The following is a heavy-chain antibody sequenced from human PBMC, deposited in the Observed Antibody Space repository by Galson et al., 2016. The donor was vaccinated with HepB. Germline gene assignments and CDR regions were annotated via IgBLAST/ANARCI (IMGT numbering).Heavy chain of an antibody. CDR1: GYTFTNYG. J-gene: IGHJ5*02. CDR2: ISTNNGYA. V-gene: IGHV1-18*01. Sequence: SVKVSCKASGYTFTNYGISWVRQAPGQGLEWMGWISTNNGYAIYARKLQGRVTMTTDTSPTTVFMELRTLTSDDTAVYYCAKNISGCTALFEPWGQGTLVTVSS. CDR3: AKNISGCTALFEP. D-gene: IGHD6-25*01.